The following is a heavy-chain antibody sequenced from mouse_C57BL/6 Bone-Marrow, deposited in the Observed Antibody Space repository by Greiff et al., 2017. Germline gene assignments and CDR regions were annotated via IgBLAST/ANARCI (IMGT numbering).Heavy chain of an antibody. V-gene: IGHV1-52*01. Sequence: VQLQQPGAELVRPGSSVKLSCKASGYTFTSYWMHWVKQRPIQGLEWIGNIDPSDSETHYNQKFKDKATLTVDQSSSTAYMQLSSLTSEDSAVYYCARAHGSSPYFDYWGQGTTLTVSS. J-gene: IGHJ2*01. CDR2: IDPSDSET. D-gene: IGHD1-1*01. CDR1: GYTFTSYW. CDR3: ARAHGSSPYFDY.